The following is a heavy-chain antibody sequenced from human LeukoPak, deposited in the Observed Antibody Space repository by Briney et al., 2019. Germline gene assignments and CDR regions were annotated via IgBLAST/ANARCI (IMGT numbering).Heavy chain of an antibody. V-gene: IGHV3-23*01. CDR3: ARQPEMSWGY. CDR1: GFSFRSYA. CDR2: ISGSGGST. Sequence: PGGSLRLSCAASGFSFRSYAMSWVRQAPGKGLEWVSAISGSGGSTYYADSVKGRFTISRDNSKNTLYLQMNSLRAEDTAVYYCARQPEMSWGYWGQGTLVTVSS. D-gene: IGHD5-24*01. J-gene: IGHJ4*02.